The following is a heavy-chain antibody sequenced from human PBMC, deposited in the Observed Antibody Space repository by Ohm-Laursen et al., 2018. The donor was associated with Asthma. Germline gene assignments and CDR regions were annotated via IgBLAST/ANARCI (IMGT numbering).Heavy chain of an antibody. CDR3: ASSHYDILTGYYFDY. J-gene: IGHJ4*02. CDR2: IYYRGST. V-gene: IGHV4-39*01. Sequence: TLSLTCTVSGGSISSSSYYWGWIRQPPGKGLEWIGSIYYRGSTYYNPSLKSRVTISVDTSKNQFSLKLSSVTAADTAVYYCASSHYDILTGYYFDYWGQGTLVTVSS. D-gene: IGHD3-9*01. CDR1: GGSISSSSYY.